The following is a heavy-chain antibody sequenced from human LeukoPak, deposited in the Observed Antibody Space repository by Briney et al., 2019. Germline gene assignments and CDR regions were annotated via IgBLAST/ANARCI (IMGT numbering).Heavy chain of an antibody. CDR3: ARDFDAPIDSSGPVDY. Sequence: GGSLRLSCAASGFIFSNYAMHWVRQAPGKGLDWVAVISFDGSNIYYADSAKGRFTISRDNSKNTLYLQMNSLRAEDTAVYYCARDFDAPIDSSGPVDYWGQGTLVTVSS. J-gene: IGHJ4*02. V-gene: IGHV3-30*04. CDR2: ISFDGSNI. D-gene: IGHD3-22*01. CDR1: GFIFSNYA.